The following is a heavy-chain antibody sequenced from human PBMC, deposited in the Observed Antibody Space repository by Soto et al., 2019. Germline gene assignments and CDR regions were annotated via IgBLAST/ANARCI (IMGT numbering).Heavy chain of an antibody. CDR2: IYHSGST. Sequence: KSSETLSLTCAVYGGSISSNKWWSWVRQPPGTGLEWIGEIYHSGSTNYNPSLKSRVTISLDKSKNQFSLKLTSVTAADSAVYYCARDDHIVVVPTSLGAMDVWGQGTTVTVSS. CDR3: ARDDHIVVVPTSLGAMDV. CDR1: GGSISSNKW. D-gene: IGHD2-2*01. J-gene: IGHJ6*02. V-gene: IGHV4-4*02.